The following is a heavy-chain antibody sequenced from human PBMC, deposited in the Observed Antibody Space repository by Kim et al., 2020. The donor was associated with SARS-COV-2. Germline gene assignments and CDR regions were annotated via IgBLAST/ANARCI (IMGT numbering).Heavy chain of an antibody. CDR3: AARIWGYTFDY. Sequence: TYYADSVKGRFTTTRNKSKTTLYLQMNGRGAENTAVYYGAARIWGYTFDYWGQGTLVTVSS. CDR2: T. V-gene: IGHV3-23*01. J-gene: IGHJ4*02. D-gene: IGHD5-12*01.